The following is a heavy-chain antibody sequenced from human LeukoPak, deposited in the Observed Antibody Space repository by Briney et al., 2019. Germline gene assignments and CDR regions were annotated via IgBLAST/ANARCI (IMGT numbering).Heavy chain of an antibody. J-gene: IGHJ6*04. CDR3: ASTVAAAMSDYYYGMDV. CDR2: IYYSGST. CDR1: GGSISSYY. D-gene: IGHD2-2*01. Sequence: TETLSLTCTVSGGSISSYYWSWIRQPPGKGLEWIGYIYYSGSTNYNPSLKSRVTISVDTSKNQFSLKLSSVTAAGTAVYYCASTVAAAMSDYYYGMDVWGKGTTVTVSS. V-gene: IGHV4-59*01.